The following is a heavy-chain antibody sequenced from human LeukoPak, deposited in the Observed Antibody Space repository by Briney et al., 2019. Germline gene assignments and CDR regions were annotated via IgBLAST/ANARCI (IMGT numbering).Heavy chain of an antibody. CDR1: GFTVSSNS. CDR3: ARDHNYYGAATSHYYYYYMDV. V-gene: IGHV3-66*01. Sequence: GGSLRLSCAASGFTVSSNSMSWVRQAPGKQLEWVSVIYSCGSTDSVKGRLTISRDNAKNSLYLQMNSLRAEDTAVYYCARDHNYYGAATSHYYYYYMDVWGKGTTVTVSS. CDR2: IYSCGST. D-gene: IGHD3-10*01. J-gene: IGHJ6*03.